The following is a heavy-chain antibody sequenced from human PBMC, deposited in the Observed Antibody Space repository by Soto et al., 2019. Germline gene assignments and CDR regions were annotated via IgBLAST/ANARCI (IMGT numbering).Heavy chain of an antibody. CDR1: GGSFSGYY. CDR2: INHSGST. V-gene: IGHV4-34*01. D-gene: IGHD1-26*01. CDR3: TGGSYSRPGVEHPGDY. J-gene: IGHJ4*02. Sequence: SETLSLTCAVYGGSFSGYYWSWIRQPPGKGLEWIGEINHSGSTNYNPSLKSRVTISVDTSKNQFSLKLSSVTAADTAVYYCTGGSYSRPGVEHPGDYWGQGTLVTVSS.